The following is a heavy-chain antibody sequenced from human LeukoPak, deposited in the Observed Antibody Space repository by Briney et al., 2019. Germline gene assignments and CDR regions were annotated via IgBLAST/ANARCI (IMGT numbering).Heavy chain of an antibody. CDR1: GFTFSSYE. D-gene: IGHD2-21*02. CDR2: ISSSGSTI. V-gene: IGHV3-48*03. Sequence: GGSLGLSCAASGFTFSSYEMNWVRQAPGKGLEWVSYISSSGSTIYYADSVKGRFTISRDNAKNSLYLQMNSLRAEDTAVYYCARATAVFPKFDYWGQGTLVTVSS. J-gene: IGHJ4*02. CDR3: ARATAVFPKFDY.